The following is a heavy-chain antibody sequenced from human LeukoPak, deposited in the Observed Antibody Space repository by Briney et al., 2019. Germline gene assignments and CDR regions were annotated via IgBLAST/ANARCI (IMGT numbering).Heavy chain of an antibody. CDR1: GGSISSGGYY. D-gene: IGHD3-22*01. J-gene: IGHJ4*02. Sequence: ETLSLTCTVSGGSISSGGYYWSWVRQAPGEGLEWVSSISGSGDTTYYADSVKGRFTISSDKSRNTLYLQMNSLRVEDTAVYYCAKGSRDSTSYCFDYWGQGTLVTVSS. CDR3: AKGSRDSTSYCFDY. V-gene: IGHV3-23*01. CDR2: ISGSGDTT.